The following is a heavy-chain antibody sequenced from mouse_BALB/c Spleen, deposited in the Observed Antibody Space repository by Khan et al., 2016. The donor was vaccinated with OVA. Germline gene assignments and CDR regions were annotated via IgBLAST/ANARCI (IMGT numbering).Heavy chain of an antibody. CDR3: SRRSV. J-gene: IGHJ1*01. CDR1: GYSITSDYA. Sequence: EVQLQESGPGLVKPSQSLSLTCTVTGYSITSDYAWNWIRQFPGNKLEWMGYINYSGTTSYHPSLKSRISITRDTSKNQFILQLNSVTTEVTATYYCSRRSVWGAGTTVTVSS. V-gene: IGHV3-2*02. CDR2: INYSGTT.